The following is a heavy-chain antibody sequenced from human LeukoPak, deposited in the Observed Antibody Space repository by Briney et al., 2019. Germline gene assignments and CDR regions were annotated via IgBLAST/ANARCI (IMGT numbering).Heavy chain of an antibody. J-gene: IGHJ5*02. Sequence: GGSLRLSCAASGFTFSSYAMHWVRQAPGTGLELVANIKEDGSEKYYVDSVKGRFTISRDNAKNSLYLQMKSLRAEDTAVYYCVYGGSYYVAWGQGTLVTVSS. CDR3: VYGGSYYVA. D-gene: IGHD1-26*01. CDR1: GFTFSSYA. V-gene: IGHV3-7*01. CDR2: IKEDGSEK.